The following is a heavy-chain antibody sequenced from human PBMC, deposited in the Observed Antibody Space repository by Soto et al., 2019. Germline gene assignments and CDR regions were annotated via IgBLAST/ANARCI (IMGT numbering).Heavy chain of an antibody. CDR2: IWYDGGNK. V-gene: IGHV3-33*01. D-gene: IGHD6-13*01. CDR3: ARDRTSSWDYYYYGMDV. CDR1: GFPFSNYG. J-gene: IGHJ6*02. Sequence: QVRLVESGGGVVQPGRSLRLSCAASGFPFSNYGMHWVRQAPGKGLEWVAAIWYDGGNKYYADSVKGRFTISRDNSKNTLLYLQMNSLRAEDTAVYYCARDRTSSWDYYYYGMDVWGQGTTVTVSS.